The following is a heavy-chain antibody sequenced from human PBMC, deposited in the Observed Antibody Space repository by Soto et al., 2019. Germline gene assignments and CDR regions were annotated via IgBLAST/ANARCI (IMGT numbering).Heavy chain of an antibody. CDR3: ATMAECGVRGIIPADPLLITWIDP. Sequence: PGESLKISCKGSGYSFTSYWIDWVRQMPGKGLEWMGRIDPSDSYTNYSPSFQGHVTISADKSISTAYLQWSSLKASDTAMYYCATMAECGVRGIIPADPLLITWIDPWGQGPLVTVSS. CDR2: IDPSDSYT. CDR1: GYSFTSYW. J-gene: IGHJ5*02. D-gene: IGHD3-10*01. V-gene: IGHV5-10-1*01.